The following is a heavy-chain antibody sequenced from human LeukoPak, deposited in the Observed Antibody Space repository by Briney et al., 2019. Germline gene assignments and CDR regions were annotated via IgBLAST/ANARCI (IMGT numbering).Heavy chain of an antibody. CDR1: GGSISSGDYY. V-gene: IGHV4-30-4*01. D-gene: IGHD6-13*01. CDR2: IYYSGST. Sequence: SQTLSLTCTVSGGSISSGDYYWSWIRQPPGKGLEWIGYIYYSGSTYYNPSLKSRVTISVDTSKNQSSLKLSSVTAADTAVYYCARNNGYSSSWSLLDYWGQGTLVTVSS. CDR3: ARNNGYSSSWSLLDY. J-gene: IGHJ4*02.